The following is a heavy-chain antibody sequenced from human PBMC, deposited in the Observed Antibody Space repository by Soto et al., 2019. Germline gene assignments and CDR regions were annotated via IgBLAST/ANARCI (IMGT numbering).Heavy chain of an antibody. J-gene: IGHJ6*02. D-gene: IGHD6-19*01. CDR1: GFTFSSYE. CDR3: ARGGSSSGWYVTPYYYGMDV. CDR2: ISSSGSTI. V-gene: IGHV3-48*03. Sequence: PGGSLRLSCAASGFTFSSYEMNWVRQAPGEGLEWVSYISSSGSTIYYADSVKGRFTISRDNAKNSLYLQMNSLRAEDTAVYYCARGGSSSGWYVTPYYYGMDVWGQGTTVTVSS.